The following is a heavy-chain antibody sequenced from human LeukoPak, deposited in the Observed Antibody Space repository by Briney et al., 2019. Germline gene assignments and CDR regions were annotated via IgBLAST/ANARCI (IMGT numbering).Heavy chain of an antibody. CDR3: AKDVETGGIRGYFDS. V-gene: IGHV3-23*01. D-gene: IGHD3-16*02. CDR2: ISGSAGST. J-gene: IGHJ4*02. CDR1: GFTFSSYA. Sequence: GGSLRLSCAASGFTFSSYAMSWVRQAPGKGLECVSDISGSAGSTYYADSVKGRFTISRDNSKNTLYLQMNSLRAEDTAVYYCAKDVETGGIRGYFDSWGQGTLVPVSS.